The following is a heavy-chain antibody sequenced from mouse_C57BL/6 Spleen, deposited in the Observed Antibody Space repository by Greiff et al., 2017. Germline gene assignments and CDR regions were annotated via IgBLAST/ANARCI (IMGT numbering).Heavy chain of an antibody. V-gene: IGHV1-72*01. Sequence: QVQLQQPGAELVKPGASVKLSCKASGYTFTSYWMHWVKQRPGRGLEWIGRIDPKSGGTKYNEKFKSKATLAVDKPSSTAYMQLSSLTSEDSAVYYCARRNSYYAMDYWGQGTSVTVSS. CDR2: IDPKSGGT. CDR1: GYTFTSYW. J-gene: IGHJ4*01. CDR3: ARRNSYYAMDY.